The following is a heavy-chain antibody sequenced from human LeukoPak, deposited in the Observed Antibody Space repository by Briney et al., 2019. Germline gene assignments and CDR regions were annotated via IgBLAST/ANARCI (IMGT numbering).Heavy chain of an antibody. CDR1: GGSISSYY. Sequence: SETLSLTCTVSGGSISSYYWNWIRQPPGKGLEWIGYIYYSGSTNYNPSLKSRVTISVDTSKNQFSLKLSSVTAADTAVYYCASHYGSGSFYSPFDYWGQGTLVTVSS. CDR3: ASHYGSGSFYSPFDY. J-gene: IGHJ4*02. V-gene: IGHV4-59*01. CDR2: IYYSGST. D-gene: IGHD3-10*01.